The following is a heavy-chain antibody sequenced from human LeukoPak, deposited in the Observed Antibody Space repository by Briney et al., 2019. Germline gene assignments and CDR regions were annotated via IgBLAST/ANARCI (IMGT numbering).Heavy chain of an antibody. CDR1: GFTFSSYW. Sequence: GSLRLXXAASGFTFSSYWMNWARQAPGKGLEWVASINHNGNVNYYVDSVKGRFTISRDNAKNSLYLQMSNLRAEDTAVYFCARGGGLDVWGQGATVTVSS. V-gene: IGHV3-7*03. D-gene: IGHD3-16*01. CDR3: ARGGGLDV. J-gene: IGHJ6*02. CDR2: INHNGNVN.